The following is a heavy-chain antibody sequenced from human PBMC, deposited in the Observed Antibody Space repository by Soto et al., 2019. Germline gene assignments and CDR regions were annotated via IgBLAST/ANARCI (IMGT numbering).Heavy chain of an antibody. CDR2: ISGNGGST. D-gene: IGHD6-6*01. Sequence: EVQLLESGGGLVQPGGSLRLSCGASGFTFSVYAMTWVRQAPGKGLEWVSAISGNGGSTYYADSVKGRFTISRDNSKSTLHLQMNSLRLEDTAVYYCAKDRTFGPPLVRFDSWGQGTLVTVSS. V-gene: IGHV3-23*01. CDR1: GFTFSVYA. CDR3: AKDRTFGPPLVRFDS. J-gene: IGHJ4*02.